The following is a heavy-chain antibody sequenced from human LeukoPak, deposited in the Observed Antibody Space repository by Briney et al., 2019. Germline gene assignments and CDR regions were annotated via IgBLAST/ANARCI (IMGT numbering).Heavy chain of an antibody. CDR1: GFTFSSYS. D-gene: IGHD6-13*01. Sequence: GGSLRLSCAASGFTFSSYSMNWVRQAPGRGLEWVSFISSSSSAIYYADSVKGRFTISRDNAKNSLYLQMNSLRAEDTAVYYCARDPTYSSSWYSDYWGQGTLVTVSS. J-gene: IGHJ4*02. CDR2: ISSSSSAI. CDR3: ARDPTYSSSWYSDY. V-gene: IGHV3-48*04.